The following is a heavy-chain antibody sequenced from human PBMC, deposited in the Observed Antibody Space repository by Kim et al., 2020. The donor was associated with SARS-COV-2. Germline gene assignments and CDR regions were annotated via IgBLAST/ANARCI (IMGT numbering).Heavy chain of an antibody. CDR1: GFTFSSYA. CDR2: ISGSGGST. CDR3: AKDLRQYNWNYALSFDY. V-gene: IGHV3-23*01. Sequence: GGSLRLSCAASGFTFSSYAMSWVRQAPGKGLEWVSAISGSGGSTYYADSVKGRFTISRDNSKNTLYLQMNSLRAEDTAVYYCAKDLRQYNWNYALSFDYWGQGTLVTVSS. D-gene: IGHD1-7*01. J-gene: IGHJ4*02.